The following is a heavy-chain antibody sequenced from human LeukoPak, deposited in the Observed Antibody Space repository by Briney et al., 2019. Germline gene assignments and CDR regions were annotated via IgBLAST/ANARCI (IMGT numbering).Heavy chain of an antibody. CDR3: ARDIVVVVAATPTVTTAA. CDR1: GGSISSSSYY. Sequence: PLETLSLTCTVSGGSISSSSYYWGWIRQPPGKGLEWIGSIYYSGSTYYNPSLKSRVTISVDTSKSQFSLKLSSVTAAGTAVYYCARDIVVVVAATPTVTTAAWGQGTLVTVSS. V-gene: IGHV4-39*02. J-gene: IGHJ5*02. D-gene: IGHD2-15*01. CDR2: IYYSGST.